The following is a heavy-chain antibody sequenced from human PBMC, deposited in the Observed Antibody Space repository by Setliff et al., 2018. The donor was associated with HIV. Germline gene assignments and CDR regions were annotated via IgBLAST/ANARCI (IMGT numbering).Heavy chain of an antibody. Sequence: SETLSLTCTVSGDSISSYYWSWIRQTAGKGLEWIGRIYTSGTTNYNPSLKRRVTMSVDTSKNQFSLKLSSVTAADTAVYYCARNFWNGQPDYYYYGLDVWGQGTTVTVSS. V-gene: IGHV4-4*07. CDR3: ARNFWNGQPDYYYYGLDV. CDR2: IYTSGTT. J-gene: IGHJ6*02. CDR1: GDSISSYY. D-gene: IGHD3-3*01.